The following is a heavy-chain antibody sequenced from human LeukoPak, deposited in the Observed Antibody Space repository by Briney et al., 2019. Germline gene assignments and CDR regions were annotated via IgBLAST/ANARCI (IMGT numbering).Heavy chain of an antibody. Sequence: PGGSLRLSCAASGFTFSSYDMHWVRQATGKGLEWVSAICTAGDTYYPGSVKGRFTISRENAKNSLYLQMNSLRAGDTAVYYCARGVDGYNFDYWGQGTLVTVSS. J-gene: IGHJ4*02. V-gene: IGHV3-13*01. CDR3: ARGVDGYNFDY. CDR1: GFTFSSYD. D-gene: IGHD5-24*01. CDR2: ICTAGDT.